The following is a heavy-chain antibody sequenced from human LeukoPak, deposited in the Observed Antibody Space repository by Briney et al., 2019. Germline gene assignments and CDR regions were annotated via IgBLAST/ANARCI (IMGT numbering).Heavy chain of an antibody. Sequence: ASVKVSCKASGYTFTSYGISWVRQAPGQGLEWMGWISAYNGNTNYAQKLQGRVTMTTDTSTSTAYMELRSLRSDDTAVYYCAREPPSFYSMEQVPAADPFDYWGQGTLVTVSS. V-gene: IGHV1-18*01. J-gene: IGHJ4*02. CDR2: ISAYNGNT. CDR1: GYTFTSYG. D-gene: IGHD2-2*01. CDR3: AREPPSFYSMEQVPAADPFDY.